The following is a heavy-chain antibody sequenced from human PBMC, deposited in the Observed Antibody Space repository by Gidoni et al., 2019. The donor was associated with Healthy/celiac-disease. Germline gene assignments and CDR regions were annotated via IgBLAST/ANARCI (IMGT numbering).Heavy chain of an antibody. CDR3: ARVKADGYNYSPWYFDY. Sequence: QLQLQESRPGLVKPSETLSLTCTVSAGYICSSSYYWGWIRQPPGKGLVWIGSIDYSGSTYYNPTLKSRVTISVDTSKNQFSLKLSSVTAAETAVYYCARVKADGYNYSPWYFDYWGQGTLVTVSS. J-gene: IGHJ4*02. D-gene: IGHD5-12*01. CDR1: AGYICSSSYY. CDR2: IDYSGST. V-gene: IGHV4-39*01.